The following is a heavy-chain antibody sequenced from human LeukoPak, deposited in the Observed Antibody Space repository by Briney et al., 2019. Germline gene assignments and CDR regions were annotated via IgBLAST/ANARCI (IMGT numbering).Heavy chain of an antibody. CDR1: GFTFSSYW. CDR3: ARTRTRFDP. CDR2: IKEDGSEK. V-gene: IGHV3-7*01. D-gene: IGHD3/OR15-3a*01. J-gene: IGHJ5*02. Sequence: QTGGSMRLSCAASGFTFSSYWMSWVRQAPGKGLEWVANIKEDGSEKYYVDSVKGRFTISRDNAKNSLYLQMNSLRVEDTAVYYCARTRTRFDPWGQGALVTVSS.